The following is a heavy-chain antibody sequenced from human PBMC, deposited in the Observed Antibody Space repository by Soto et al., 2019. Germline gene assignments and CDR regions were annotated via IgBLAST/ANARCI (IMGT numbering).Heavy chain of an antibody. V-gene: IGHV4-30-4*01. Sequence: PSETLSLTCAVSGGSISSGDYYWSWIRQPPGKGLEWIGYIYYSGSTYYNPSLKSRVTISVDTSKNQFSLKLSSVTAADTAVYYCARCSVVVPSLFDYWGQGTLVTVSS. D-gene: IGHD3-22*01. CDR2: IYYSGST. J-gene: IGHJ4*02. CDR1: GGSISSGDYY. CDR3: ARCSVVVPSLFDY.